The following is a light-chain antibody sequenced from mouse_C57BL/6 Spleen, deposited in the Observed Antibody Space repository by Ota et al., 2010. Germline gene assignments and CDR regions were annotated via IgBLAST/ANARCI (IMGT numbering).Light chain of an antibody. CDR3: QHHXGTPLT. CDR1: ENIYSY. V-gene: IGKV12-46*01. CDR2: AAT. J-gene: IGKJ5*01. Sequence: DIQMTQSPASLSASVGETVTITCRASENIYSYLAWYQQKQGKSPQLLVYAATNLADGVPSRLSGSGSGTQYSLKINSLQSEDFGSYYCQHHXGTPLTFGAGTKLEL.